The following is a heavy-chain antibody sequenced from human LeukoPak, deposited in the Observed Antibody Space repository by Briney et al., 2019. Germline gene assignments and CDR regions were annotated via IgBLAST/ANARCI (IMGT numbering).Heavy chain of an antibody. V-gene: IGHV3-53*01. Sequence: GGSLRLSCVVSGLTVSSNYMTWVRQAPGKGLEWVSVIYSDDTTYYADSVKGRFTISRDNSKNSLYLQMNSLRAEDTAVYYCARDGYCSSTSCYDHYYYGMDVWGQGTTVTVSS. CDR3: ARDGYCSSTSCYDHYYYGMDV. CDR2: IYSDDTT. J-gene: IGHJ6*02. CDR1: GLTVSSNY. D-gene: IGHD2-2*01.